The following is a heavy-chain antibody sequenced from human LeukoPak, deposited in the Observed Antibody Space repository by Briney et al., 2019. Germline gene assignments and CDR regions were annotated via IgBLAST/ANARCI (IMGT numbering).Heavy chain of an antibody. J-gene: IGHJ6*02. V-gene: IGHV1-46*01. CDR3: ARDQTDCSSTSCYNFHYGMDV. D-gene: IGHD2-2*02. CDR1: GYTFTSYY. Sequence: ASVKVSCKASGYTFTSYYMHWVRQAPGQGLEWMGMINPSGGSTSYAQKFQGRVTMTRDTSTGTVYMELSSLRSEDTAVYYCARDQTDCSSTSCYNFHYGMDVWGQGTTVTVSS. CDR2: INPSGGST.